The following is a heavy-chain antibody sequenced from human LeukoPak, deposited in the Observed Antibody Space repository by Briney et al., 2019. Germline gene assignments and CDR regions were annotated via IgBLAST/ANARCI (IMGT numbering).Heavy chain of an antibody. J-gene: IGHJ4*02. Sequence: ASVKVSCKVSVYTLTELAIHWVRQAPGKGLEWMGAFDPEDGGTIYAQKFQGRITLTEDTSTDTAYMELRSLSSEDTAVYYCATARVRLGELSLPEVRDDWGQGTMISVSS. CDR2: FDPEDGGT. V-gene: IGHV1-24*01. CDR3: ATARVRLGELSLPEVRDD. CDR1: VYTLTELA. D-gene: IGHD3-16*02.